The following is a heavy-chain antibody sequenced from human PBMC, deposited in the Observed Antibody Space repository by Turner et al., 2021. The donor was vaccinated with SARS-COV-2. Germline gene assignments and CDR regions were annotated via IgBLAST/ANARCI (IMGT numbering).Heavy chain of an antibody. CDR3: ATSLVVVAATLQRQKYYYYYGMDV. J-gene: IGHJ6*02. D-gene: IGHD2-15*01. V-gene: IGHV1-24*01. CDR1: GYTLIELA. CDR2: FDPEDGET. Sequence: QVQLVQSGAEVKKPGASVKVSCKVSGYTLIELAMHWVRKAPGKGLEWMGGFDPEDGETIYAHKFQGRVTMTEDTSTGTAYMGLGSLRSEDTAVYYCATSLVVVAATLQRQKYYYYYGMDVWGQGTTVTVSS.